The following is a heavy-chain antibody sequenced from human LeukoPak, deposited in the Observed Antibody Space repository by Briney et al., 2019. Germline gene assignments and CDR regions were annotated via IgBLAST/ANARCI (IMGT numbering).Heavy chain of an antibody. CDR3: AKMPAATYFDY. D-gene: IGHD2-2*01. CDR2: IYSGGNT. V-gene: IGHV3-66*01. J-gene: IGHJ4*02. Sequence: HPGGSLRLSCAAPGFTVSSNYMSWVRQAPGKGLEWVSVIYSGGNTYYADSVKGRFTISRDNSKNTLYLQMNSLRAEDTAVYYCAKMPAATYFDYWGQGTLVTVSS. CDR1: GFTVSSNY.